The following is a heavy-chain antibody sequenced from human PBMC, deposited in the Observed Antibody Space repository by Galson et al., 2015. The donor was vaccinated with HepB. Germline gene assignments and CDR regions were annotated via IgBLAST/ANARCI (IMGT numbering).Heavy chain of an antibody. CDR1: GYTFTSYA. D-gene: IGHD3-9*01. J-gene: IGHJ3*02. CDR3: ALRGYFDWLLEEDAFDI. CDR2: INAGNGNT. V-gene: IGHV1-3*01. Sequence: SVKVSCKASGYTFTSYAMHWVRQAPGQRLEWMGWINAGNGNTKYSQKFQGRVTITRDTSAGTAYMELSSLRSEDTAVYYCALRGYFDWLLEEDAFDIWGQGTMVTVSS.